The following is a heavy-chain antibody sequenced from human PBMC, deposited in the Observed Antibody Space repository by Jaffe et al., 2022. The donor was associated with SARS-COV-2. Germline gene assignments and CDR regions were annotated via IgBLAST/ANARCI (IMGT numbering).Heavy chain of an antibody. V-gene: IGHV3-23*01. CDR2: ISGSDSST. J-gene: IGHJ4*02. D-gene: IGHD2-2*01. CDR1: GFTFSTYA. Sequence: EVQLLESGGGLVQPGGSLRLSCAASGFTFSTYAMSWVRQAPGKGLEWVSVISGSDSSTYYADSVKGRFTISRDNSKNTLYLQMNSLRVEDTAVYYCAKLPGASCYLGLASWGQGTLVTVSS. CDR3: AKLPGASCYLGLAS.